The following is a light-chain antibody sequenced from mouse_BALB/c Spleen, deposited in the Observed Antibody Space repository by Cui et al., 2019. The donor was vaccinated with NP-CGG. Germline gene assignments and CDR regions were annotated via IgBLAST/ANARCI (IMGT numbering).Light chain of an antibody. CDR1: TGAVTTSNY. V-gene: IGLV1*01. Sequence: QAVMHEESATTTSPGETVTLTCRSSTGAVTTSNYANWVQEKPDHLFTGLIGGTNNRAPGVPARFSGSLIGDKAALTITGAQTEDEAIYFCALWYSNHWVFGGGTKLTVL. J-gene: IGLJ1*01. CDR3: ALWYSNHWV. CDR2: GTN.